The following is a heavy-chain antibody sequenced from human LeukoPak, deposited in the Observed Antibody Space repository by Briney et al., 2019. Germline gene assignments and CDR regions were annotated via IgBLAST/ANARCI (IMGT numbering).Heavy chain of an antibody. D-gene: IGHD3-10*01. CDR2: INPNSGGT. V-gene: IGHV1-2*02. J-gene: IGHJ5*02. Sequence: ASVKVSCKASGYTFTGYYMHWVRQAPGQGLEWMGWINPNSGGTNYAQKFQDRVTMTRDTSISTAYMELSRLRSDDTAVYYCATMVRGVMGNWFDPWGQGTLVTVSS. CDR3: ATMVRGVMGNWFDP. CDR1: GYTFTGYY.